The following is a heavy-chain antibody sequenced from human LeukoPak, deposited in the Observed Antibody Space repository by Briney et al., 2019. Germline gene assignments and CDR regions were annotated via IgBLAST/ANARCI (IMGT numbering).Heavy chain of an antibody. CDR1: GSTFSSYA. J-gene: IGHJ5*02. V-gene: IGHV3-23*01. Sequence: PGGSLRLSCAASGSTFSSYAMSWVRQAPGKGLEWVSAISGSGGSTYYADSVKGRFTISRDNSKNTLYLQMNSLRAEDTAVYYCAKAGQQWHANWFDPWGQGTLVTVSS. CDR3: AKAGQQWHANWFDP. D-gene: IGHD6-19*01. CDR2: ISGSGGST.